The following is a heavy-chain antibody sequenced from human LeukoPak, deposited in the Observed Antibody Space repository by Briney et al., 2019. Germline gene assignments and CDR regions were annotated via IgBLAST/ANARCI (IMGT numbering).Heavy chain of an antibody. CDR1: GGTFSSYT. CDR2: IIPILGIA. V-gene: IGHV1-69*04. CDR3: ARDHRRCSGGSCALGSY. Sequence: SVKVSCKASGGTFSSYTISWVRQAPGQGLEWMGRIIPILGIANYAQKFQGRVTITADKSTSTAYMELSSLRSEDTAVYYCARDHRRCSGGSCALGSYWGQGTLVTVSS. D-gene: IGHD2-15*01. J-gene: IGHJ4*02.